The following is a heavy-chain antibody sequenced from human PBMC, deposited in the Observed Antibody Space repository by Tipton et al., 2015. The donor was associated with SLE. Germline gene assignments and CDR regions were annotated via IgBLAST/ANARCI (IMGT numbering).Heavy chain of an antibody. CDR2: IYYTGST. J-gene: IGHJ4*02. V-gene: IGHV4-59*11. CDR3: ASSEYAGFDY. CDR1: GGSISSHY. D-gene: IGHD2-8*01. Sequence: TLSLTCTVSGGSISSHYWSWIRQPPGQGLEWIGYIYYTGSTHYNPSLKSRVTISSDTPKNQFSLKLSSVTAADTAVYYCASSEYAGFDYWGQGTLVTVSS.